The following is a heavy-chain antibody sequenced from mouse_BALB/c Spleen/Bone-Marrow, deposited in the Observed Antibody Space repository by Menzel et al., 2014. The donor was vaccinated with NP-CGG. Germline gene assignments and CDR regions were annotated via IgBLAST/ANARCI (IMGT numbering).Heavy chain of an antibody. CDR1: GFDFSRYW. Sequence: VQLKQSGGGLVQPGGSLKLSCAASGFDFSRYWMSWVRQAPGKGLEWIGEVNPDSSTINYTPSLKDKFIISRDNAKNTLYLQMSKVRSEDTALYYCARLYYYGQFAYWGQGTLVTVSA. J-gene: IGHJ3*01. CDR2: VNPDSSTI. D-gene: IGHD1-1*01. CDR3: ARLYYYGQFAY. V-gene: IGHV4-1*02.